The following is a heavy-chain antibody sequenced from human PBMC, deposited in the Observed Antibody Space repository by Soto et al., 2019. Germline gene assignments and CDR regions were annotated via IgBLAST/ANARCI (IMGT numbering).Heavy chain of an antibody. CDR1: GYTFTSYD. V-gene: IGHV1-8*01. D-gene: IGHD3-10*01. CDR2: MNPNSGNT. Sequence: QVQLVQSGAEVKKPGASVKVSCKASGYTFTSYDINWVRQATGHGLEWMGWMNPNSGNTGYAQKFQGRVTMTRNTSMSTAYMELSSLRSEDTVVYYCARGINYYDSGDDAFDIWGQGTMVTVSS. CDR3: ARGINYYDSGDDAFDI. J-gene: IGHJ3*02.